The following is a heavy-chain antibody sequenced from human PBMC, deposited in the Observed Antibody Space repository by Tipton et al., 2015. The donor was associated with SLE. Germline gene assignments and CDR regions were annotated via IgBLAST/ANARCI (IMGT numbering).Heavy chain of an antibody. Sequence: TLSLTCFVSGDSITSDIYYWGWIRQPPGKGLEWIGSVYDSGTTHYNPSLKSRVTVSVDTSKNQFSLKLSSVIAADTAVYYCARVSGGIAYMDVWGKGTTVTFSS. CDR2: VYDSGTT. CDR1: GDSITSDIYY. D-gene: IGHD6-13*01. V-gene: IGHV4-39*07. J-gene: IGHJ6*03. CDR3: ARVSGGIAYMDV.